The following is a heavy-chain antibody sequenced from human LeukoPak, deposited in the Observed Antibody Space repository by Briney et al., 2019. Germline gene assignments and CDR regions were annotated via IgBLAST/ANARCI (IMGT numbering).Heavy chain of an antibody. CDR2: ISSSGSTI. J-gene: IGHJ4*02. CDR1: GFTFSSYE. D-gene: IGHD3-22*01. CDR3: ARESYRGGYYFDY. Sequence: GGSLRLSCAASGFTFSSYEMNWVRQAPGKGLQWVSYISSSGSTIYYADSVKGRFTISRDNAKNSLYLQMNSLRAEDTAVYYCARESYRGGYYFDYWGQGTLVTVSS. V-gene: IGHV3-48*03.